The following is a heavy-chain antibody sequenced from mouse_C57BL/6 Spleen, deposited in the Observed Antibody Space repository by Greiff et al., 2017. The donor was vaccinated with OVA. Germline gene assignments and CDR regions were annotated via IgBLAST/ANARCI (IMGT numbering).Heavy chain of an antibody. Sequence: QVQLQQPGAELVKPGASVKLSCKASGYTFTSYWMHWVKQRPGRGLEWIGRIDPYSGGTKYTEKFKSKAPLTVDKSSSTAYMQLSSLTSEEYAVYSSARKVVATHWYFDVWGTGTTVTVSS. CDR3: ARKVVATHWYFDV. CDR2: IDPYSGGT. V-gene: IGHV1-72*01. J-gene: IGHJ1*03. CDR1: GYTFTSYW. D-gene: IGHD1-1*01.